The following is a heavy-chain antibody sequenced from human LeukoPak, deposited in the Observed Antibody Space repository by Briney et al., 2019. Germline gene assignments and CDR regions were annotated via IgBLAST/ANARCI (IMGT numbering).Heavy chain of an antibody. CDR1: GYTFPSYF. Sequence: ASVKVSCKASGYTFPSYFMHWVRQAPGQGLEWMGIINPTGGSTTYAQKFQGRVTMTRDTSTSTVYMELSSLRSDDTAVYYCARERYFDYWGQGTLVTVSS. V-gene: IGHV1-46*01. J-gene: IGHJ4*02. CDR2: INPTGGST. CDR3: ARERYFDY.